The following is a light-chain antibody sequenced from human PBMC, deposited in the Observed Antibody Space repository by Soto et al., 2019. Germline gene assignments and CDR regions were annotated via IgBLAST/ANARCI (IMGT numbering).Light chain of an antibody. Sequence: QSVLTQPPSASGTPGQRVSISCSGGSSNIGRNNIYWYQQFPGTAPKLLIYRNNQRPSGVPDRFSGSKSGTSASLAISGLRADDEAVDYCAAWDVTLSVWVFGGGTQLTVL. J-gene: IGLJ3*02. CDR3: AAWDVTLSVWV. V-gene: IGLV1-47*01. CDR1: SSNIGRNN. CDR2: RNN.